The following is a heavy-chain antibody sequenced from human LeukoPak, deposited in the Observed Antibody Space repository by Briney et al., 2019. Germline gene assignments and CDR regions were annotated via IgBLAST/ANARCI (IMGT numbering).Heavy chain of an antibody. J-gene: IGHJ3*02. CDR1: GFSFSSYY. CDR3: ASLAATDAFDI. D-gene: IGHD6-19*01. Sequence: PGGSLRLSCAASGFSFSSYYMSWVRQAPGKGLEWVALINPDGSERYYVDSVKGRFTISRDNSKNTLYLQMNSLRAEDTAVYYCASLAATDAFDIWGQGTMVTVSS. CDR2: INPDGSER. V-gene: IGHV3-7*01.